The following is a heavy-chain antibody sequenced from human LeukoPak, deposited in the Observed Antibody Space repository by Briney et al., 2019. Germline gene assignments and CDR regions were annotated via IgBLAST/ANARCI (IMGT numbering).Heavy chain of an antibody. CDR1: GFTFSSYG. V-gene: IGHV3-30*18. D-gene: IGHD3-16*01. Sequence: GRSLRLSCAASGFTFSSYGMHWVRQAPGKGLEWVAVISYDGSNKYYADSVKGRFTISRDNSKNTLYLQMNSLRAEDTAAYYCAKGAIYDYVWGSSLGYWGQGTLVTVSS. CDR2: ISYDGSNK. J-gene: IGHJ4*02. CDR3: AKGAIYDYVWGSSLGY.